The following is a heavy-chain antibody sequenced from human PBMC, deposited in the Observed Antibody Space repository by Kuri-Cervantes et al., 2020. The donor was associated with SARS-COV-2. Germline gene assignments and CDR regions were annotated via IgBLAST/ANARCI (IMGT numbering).Heavy chain of an antibody. CDR3: ARDRYYYDSSGYIPLDY. V-gene: IGHV1-18*01. D-gene: IGHD3-22*01. Sequence: SVKVSCKASGYTFTSYGISWVRQAPGQGLEWMGWISAYNGNTNYAQKLQGRVTMTTDTSTSTAYMELRSLRSDDTAVYYCARDRYYYDSSGYIPLDYWGQGTLVTVSS. J-gene: IGHJ4*02. CDR2: ISAYNGNT. CDR1: GYTFTSYG.